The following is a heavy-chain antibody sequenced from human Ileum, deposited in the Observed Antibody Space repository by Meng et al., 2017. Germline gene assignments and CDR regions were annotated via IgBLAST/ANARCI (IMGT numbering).Heavy chain of an antibody. V-gene: IGHV1-69*02. CDR2: IIPILGIA. CDR1: GGTFSSDT. CDR3: ARSSLGWPFLPFDY. Sequence: QVQLVQSGAEVKKPGSSVKVSCKASGGTFSSDTISWVRQAPGQGLEWRGRIIPILGIANYAQKFQGRVTITADKSTSTAYMELSSLRSEDTAVYYCARSSLGWPFLPFDYWGQGTLVTVSS. D-gene: IGHD3-3*01. J-gene: IGHJ4*02.